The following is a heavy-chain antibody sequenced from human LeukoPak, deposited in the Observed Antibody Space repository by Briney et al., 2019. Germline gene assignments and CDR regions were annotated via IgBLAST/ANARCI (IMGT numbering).Heavy chain of an antibody. Sequence: GGSLRLSCVASGFTFSSYWMHWVRQAPGKGLMRVSRINTDGNITTYADSVKGRFTISRDNAKNALYLQINSLRADDTAVYYCAREFSGSSSRHFDYWGQGTLATVSS. D-gene: IGHD1-26*01. CDR1: GFTFSSYW. V-gene: IGHV3-74*01. J-gene: IGHJ4*02. CDR3: AREFSGSSSRHFDY. CDR2: INTDGNIT.